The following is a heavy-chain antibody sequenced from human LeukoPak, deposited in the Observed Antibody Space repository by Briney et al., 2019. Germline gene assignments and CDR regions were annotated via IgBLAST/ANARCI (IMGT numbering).Heavy chain of an antibody. Sequence: ASVKVSCKVSGYTLTELSMHWVRQAPGKGLEWMGGFDPEDGETIYAQKFQGRVTMTEDTSTDTAYMELSSLRSEDTAVYYCATSRGRGVNSGGWYLMHGGRGPLAPVS. CDR1: GYTLTELS. CDR2: FDPEDGET. J-gene: IGHJ4*02. D-gene: IGHD6-19*01. V-gene: IGHV1-24*01. CDR3: ATSRGRGVNSGGWYLMH.